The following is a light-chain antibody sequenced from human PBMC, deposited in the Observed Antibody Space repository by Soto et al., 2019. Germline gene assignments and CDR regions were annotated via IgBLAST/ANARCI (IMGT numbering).Light chain of an antibody. J-gene: IGLJ3*02. CDR3: AAWDDSLNGPL. CDR2: SNN. Sequence: QSVLTQPPSASGTPGQRVTLSCSGSSSNIGSNTVNWYQQLPGTAPTLLIYSNNQRPSGVPDRFSGSKSGTSASLAVNGLQSGDEADYYCAAWDDSLNGPLFGGGTQLTVL. V-gene: IGLV1-44*01. CDR1: SSNIGSNT.